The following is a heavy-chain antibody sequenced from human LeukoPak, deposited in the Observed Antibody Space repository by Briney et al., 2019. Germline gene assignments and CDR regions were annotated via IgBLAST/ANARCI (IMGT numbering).Heavy chain of an antibody. Sequence: ASVKVSCKASGYTFTSNYIHWVRQAPGQGLEWMGMIYPRDGSTSYAEKFQGRVTVTRDTSTSTVHMELSGLRSEDTAVYYCARDQEGFDYWGQGTLVTVSS. CDR3: ARDQEGFDY. V-gene: IGHV1-46*01. CDR2: IYPRDGST. J-gene: IGHJ4*02. CDR1: GYTFTSNY.